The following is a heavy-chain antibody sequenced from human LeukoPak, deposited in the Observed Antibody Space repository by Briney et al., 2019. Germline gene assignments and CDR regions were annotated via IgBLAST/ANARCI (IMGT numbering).Heavy chain of an antibody. CDR1: GGSISSHY. CDR2: IYYSGST. CDR3: ARGMVRGSNWFDP. Sequence: SETLSLTCTVSGGSISSHYWSWIRQPPGKGLEWIGYIYYSGSTNYNPSLKSRVTISLDTSKNQFSLKLSSVTAADTAVYYCARGMVRGSNWFDPWGQGTLVTVSS. J-gene: IGHJ5*02. D-gene: IGHD3-10*01. V-gene: IGHV4-59*11.